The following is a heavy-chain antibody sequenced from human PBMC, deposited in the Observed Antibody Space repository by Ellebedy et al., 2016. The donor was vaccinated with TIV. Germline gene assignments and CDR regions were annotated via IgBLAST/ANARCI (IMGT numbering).Heavy chain of an antibody. CDR1: GLIFSNNW. V-gene: IGHV3-7*01. Sequence: GGSLRLSCEASGLIFSNNWMSWVRQAPGKGLEWVANIKEDGSVQDYVDSVRGRFTISRTNAKKSVYLEMNSLRVEDTAVYYCVSQGAWEPDWGQGTLVTVAS. CDR3: VSQGAWEPD. CDR2: IKEDGSVQ. J-gene: IGHJ4*02. D-gene: IGHD1-26*01.